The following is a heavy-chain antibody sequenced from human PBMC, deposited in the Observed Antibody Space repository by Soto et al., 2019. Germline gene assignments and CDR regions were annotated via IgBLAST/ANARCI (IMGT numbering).Heavy chain of an antibody. D-gene: IGHD6-19*01. CDR2: IIPMFGTR. Sequence: QVQLVQSGAEVKKPGSSVRVSCKASGDTFISYAFSWVRQAPGQGLEWMVAIIPMFGTRNYAQKLQDRVTIAADRSTSTAYMDLRSLRSEDTAVYYCARGIRYSSGWDFDYWGQGTLVTVSS. J-gene: IGHJ4*02. CDR1: GDTFISYA. CDR3: ARGIRYSSGWDFDY. V-gene: IGHV1-69*06.